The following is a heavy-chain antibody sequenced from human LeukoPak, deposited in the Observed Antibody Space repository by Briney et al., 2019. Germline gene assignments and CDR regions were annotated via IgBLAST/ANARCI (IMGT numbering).Heavy chain of an antibody. Sequence: SETLSLTCTVSGGSISSYYWSWIRQPPGKGLEWIGYIYYSGSTDYNPSLKSRVTISVDTSKNQFSLKLSSVTAADTAVYYCARGGPFPSSSSSREYYLDYWGQGTLVTVSS. V-gene: IGHV4-59*08. CDR1: GGSISSYY. CDR3: ARGGPFPSSSSSREYYLDY. D-gene: IGHD6-6*01. J-gene: IGHJ4*02. CDR2: IYYSGST.